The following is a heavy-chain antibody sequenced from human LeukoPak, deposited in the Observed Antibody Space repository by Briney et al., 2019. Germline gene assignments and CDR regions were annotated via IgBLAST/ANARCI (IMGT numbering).Heavy chain of an antibody. Sequence: PGGSLSLSCAASGFTFSSYWMRWVRQAPGKGLEWVANIKQDGSEKYYVDSVKGRFTISRDNAKNSLYLQMNSLRAEDTAVYYCAREAGIAAAPRYGMDVWGQGTTVTVSS. J-gene: IGHJ6*02. D-gene: IGHD6-13*01. CDR3: AREAGIAAAPRYGMDV. CDR1: GFTFSSYW. CDR2: IKQDGSEK. V-gene: IGHV3-7*01.